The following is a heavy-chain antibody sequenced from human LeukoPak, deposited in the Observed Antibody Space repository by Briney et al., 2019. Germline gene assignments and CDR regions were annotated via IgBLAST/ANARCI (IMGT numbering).Heavy chain of an antibody. Sequence: ASVKVSCKASGYTFTGYYMHWVRQAPGQGLEWMGWINPNNGDTNYAQKFQDRVTMTRDTSISTAYIELNFLRSDDTAVFYCARGDYYGSPKVVAAWGQGTLVTASS. CDR2: INPNNGDT. CDR1: GYTFTGYY. V-gene: IGHV1-2*02. CDR3: ARGDYYGSPKVVAA. D-gene: IGHD3-10*01. J-gene: IGHJ5*02.